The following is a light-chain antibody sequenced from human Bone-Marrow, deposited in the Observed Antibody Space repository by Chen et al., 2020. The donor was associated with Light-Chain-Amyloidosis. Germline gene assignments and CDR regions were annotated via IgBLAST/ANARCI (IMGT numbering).Light chain of an antibody. Sequence: EIVLTQSPGPLSLSPGEGANLSCRASQTMSSNYLTWYQQKFGQAPRLLIYGSSSRPTGIPDRFTGSGSGTDFTLTINRLEPEDFAMYYCQQYGTSPLTFGGGTKVEIK. CDR3: QQYGTSPLT. CDR1: QTMSSNY. CDR2: GSS. J-gene: IGKJ4*01. V-gene: IGKV3-20*01.